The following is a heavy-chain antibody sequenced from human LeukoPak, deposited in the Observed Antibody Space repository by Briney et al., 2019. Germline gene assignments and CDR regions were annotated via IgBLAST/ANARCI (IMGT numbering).Heavy chain of an antibody. Sequence: SETLSLTCTVSGGSISSYYWSWIRQPPGKGLEWIGYIYYSGSTNYNPSLKSRVTISVDTSKNQFSLKLGSVTAADTAVYYCARLVVTPAPFDYWGQGTLVTVSS. V-gene: IGHV4-59*01. CDR1: GGSISSYY. D-gene: IGHD4-23*01. CDR2: IYYSGST. J-gene: IGHJ4*02. CDR3: ARLVVTPAPFDY.